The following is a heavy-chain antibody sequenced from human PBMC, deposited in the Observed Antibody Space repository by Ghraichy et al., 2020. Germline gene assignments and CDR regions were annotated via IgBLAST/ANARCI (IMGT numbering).Heavy chain of an antibody. D-gene: IGHD3-22*01. J-gene: IGHJ4*02. V-gene: IGHV3-48*02. CDR2: ISSSSTI. CDR3: ARDGYYDSSGYYVFAYYIDY. Sequence: GESLNISCAASGFTFSSYSMNWVRQAPGKGLEWVSYISSSSTIYYADSVKGRFTISRDNAKNSLYLQMNSLRDEDTAVYYCARDGYYDSSGYYVFAYYIDYWGQGTLVTVSS. CDR1: GFTFSSYS.